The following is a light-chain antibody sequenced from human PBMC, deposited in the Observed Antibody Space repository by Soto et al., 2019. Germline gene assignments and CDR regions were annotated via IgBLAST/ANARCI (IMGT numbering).Light chain of an antibody. CDR1: SSDVGGYNY. CDR3: SSYTTCRTLV. CDR2: EVS. Sequence: QSALTQPASVSGSPGQSITISCTGTSSDVGGYNYVSWYQQHPGKAPKLMIYEVSNRPSGVSNRFSGSKSDNTASLTISGLQAEDEADYYCSSYTTCRTLVFGTGTKVTVL. V-gene: IGLV2-14*01. J-gene: IGLJ1*01.